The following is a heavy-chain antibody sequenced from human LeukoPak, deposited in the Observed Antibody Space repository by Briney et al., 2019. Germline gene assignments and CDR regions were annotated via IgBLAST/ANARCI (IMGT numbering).Heavy chain of an antibody. CDR2: IYYSGST. V-gene: IGHV4-59*01. D-gene: IGHD2/OR15-2a*01. Sequence: PSETLSLTCSVSGGSISSYYWSWIRQPPGKGLEWIGYIYYSGSTNYDPSLKSRVTISLDTSKNQFSLKLSSVTAADTAVYFCAREAGSSFDYWGQGILVTVSS. CDR3: AREAGSSFDY. J-gene: IGHJ4*02. CDR1: GGSISSYY.